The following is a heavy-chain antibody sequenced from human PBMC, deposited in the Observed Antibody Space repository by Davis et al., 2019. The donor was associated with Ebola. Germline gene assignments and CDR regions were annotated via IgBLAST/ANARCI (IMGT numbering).Heavy chain of an antibody. V-gene: IGHV3-74*01. CDR1: GFTFSSYW. D-gene: IGHD6-13*01. Sequence: GESLKISCAASGFTFSSYWMHWVRQAPGKGLVWVSRINSDGSSTSYADSVKGRFTISRDNAKNTLYLQMNSLRAEDTAVYYCARGGIQSDHWGQGTLVTVSS. J-gene: IGHJ4*02. CDR2: INSDGSST. CDR3: ARGGIQSDH.